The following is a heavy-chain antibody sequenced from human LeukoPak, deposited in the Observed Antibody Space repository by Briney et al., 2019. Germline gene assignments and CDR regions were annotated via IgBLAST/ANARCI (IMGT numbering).Heavy chain of an antibody. J-gene: IGHJ4*02. D-gene: IGHD3-22*01. CDR2: ISYDGSNK. CDR3: ARNLNAATLEYYYDSTIGY. V-gene: IGHV3-30*04. CDR1: GFTFSSYA. Sequence: GGSLRLSCAASGFTFSSYAMHWVRQAPGKGLEWVAVISYDGSNKYYADSVKGRFTISRDNSKNTLYLQMNSLRAEDTAVYYCARNLNAATLEYYYDSTIGYWGQGTLVTVSS.